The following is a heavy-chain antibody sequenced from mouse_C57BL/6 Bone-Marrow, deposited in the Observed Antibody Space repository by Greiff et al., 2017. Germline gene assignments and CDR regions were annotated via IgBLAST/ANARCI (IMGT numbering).Heavy chain of an antibody. CDR3: ARGGSYYGSSYLYWYFDV. V-gene: IGHV5-4*03. D-gene: IGHD1-1*01. Sequence: EVKLVESGGGLVKPGGSLKLSCAASGFTFSSYAMSWVRQTPEKRLEWVATISDGGSYTYYPDNVKGRFTISRDNAKKNLYLRKSHLKCDDTAMYYCARGGSYYGSSYLYWYFDVWGTGTTVTVSS. CDR1: GFTFSSYA. CDR2: ISDGGSYT. J-gene: IGHJ1*03.